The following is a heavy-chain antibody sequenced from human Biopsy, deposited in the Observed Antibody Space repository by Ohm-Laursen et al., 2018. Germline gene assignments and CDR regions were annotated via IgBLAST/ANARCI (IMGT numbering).Heavy chain of an antibody. D-gene: IGHD3/OR15-3a*01. J-gene: IGHJ4*02. CDR3: ASRGLVMASDYYFDD. CDR1: GVYISDYY. V-gene: IGHV4-59*08. CDR2: IYYGGST. Sequence: TLSLTCSVSGVYISDYYWSWIRQPPGRGLVWVGSIYYGGSTNYNPSIKSRVTISADTSKSQFPQHMTSVAAADTAVYYCASRGLVMASDYYFDDWGQGTLVTVSS.